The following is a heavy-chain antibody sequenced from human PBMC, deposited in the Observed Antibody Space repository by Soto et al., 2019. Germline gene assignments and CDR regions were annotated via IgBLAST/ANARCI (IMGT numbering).Heavy chain of an antibody. Sequence: PSETLSLTCAVHGGSFSGYYWSWIRQPPGKGLEWIGEINHSGSTNYNPSLKSRVTISVDTSKNQFSLKLSSVTAADTAVYYCARGRPDWRGYCSGGSCYSLKKAFDIWGQGTMVTVSS. CDR2: INHSGST. V-gene: IGHV4-34*01. J-gene: IGHJ3*02. CDR1: GGSFSGYY. D-gene: IGHD2-15*01. CDR3: ARGRPDWRGYCSGGSCYSLKKAFDI.